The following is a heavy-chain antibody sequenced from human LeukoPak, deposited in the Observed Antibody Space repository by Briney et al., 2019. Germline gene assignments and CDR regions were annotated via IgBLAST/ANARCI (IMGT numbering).Heavy chain of an antibody. CDR1: GFTFSSYA. J-gene: IGHJ4*02. D-gene: IGHD5-18*01. V-gene: IGHV3-23*01. Sequence: GGSLRLSCAASGFTFSSYAMSWVRQAPGKGLEWVSTISGSGGSTYYAASVRGRFTISRDNSKNTLYLQMNSLRAEDTAVYYCAKMVKAVHFDYWGQGTLVTVSS. CDR3: AKMVKAVHFDY. CDR2: ISGSGGST.